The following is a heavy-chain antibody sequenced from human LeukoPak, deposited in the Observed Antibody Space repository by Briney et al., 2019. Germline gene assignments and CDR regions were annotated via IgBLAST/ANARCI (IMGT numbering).Heavy chain of an antibody. D-gene: IGHD6-6*01. CDR1: GFNSEDHA. CDR3: AKWKYSNSGIDDY. CDR2: IYWSSSGT. J-gene: IGHJ4*02. Sequence: PGGSLRLSCVVSGFNSEDHAMHWVRQAPGKGLEWVSGIYWSSSGTGYADSVKGRFTVSRDSAKNSLYLQMNSLRAEDTAVYYCAKWKYSNSGIDDYWGQGTLVTVSS. V-gene: IGHV3-9*02.